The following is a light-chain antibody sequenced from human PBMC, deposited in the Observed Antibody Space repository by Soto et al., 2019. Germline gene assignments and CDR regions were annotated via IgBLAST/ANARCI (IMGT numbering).Light chain of an antibody. V-gene: IGKV1-16*01. Sequence: DIQMTQSPSLLSASVGDRVTITCRASQGVGSYLAWFQQKPGKAPKLLIFGASRLQRGVPSRFSGSGYGTDFALTISSLQPEDFAIYHCQQYRHFPLAFGGGTKVEVK. CDR3: QQYRHFPLA. CDR1: QGVGSY. J-gene: IGKJ4*01. CDR2: GAS.